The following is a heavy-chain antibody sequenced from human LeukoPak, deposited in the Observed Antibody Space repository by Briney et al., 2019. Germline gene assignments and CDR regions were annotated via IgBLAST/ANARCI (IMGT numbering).Heavy chain of an antibody. V-gene: IGHV1-46*01. CDR2: IKLNGGST. Sequence: ASVKVSCKASGYTLSRHFMHWVRQAPGQGLEWMGIIKLNGGSTNYAQRFQGRVTMTRDMSTSTVYMELSRLRSEDTAVYYCATADQAYDWFDPWGQGTLVTVSS. CDR1: GYTLSRHF. CDR3: ATADQAYDWFDP. D-gene: IGHD4-17*01. J-gene: IGHJ5*02.